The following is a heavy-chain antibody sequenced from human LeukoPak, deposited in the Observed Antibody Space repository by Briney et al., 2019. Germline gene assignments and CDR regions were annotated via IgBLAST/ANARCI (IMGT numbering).Heavy chain of an antibody. CDR3: AREGSSGWYAPIYYFDY. CDR1: GYTFTSYG. Sequence: ASVKVSCKASGYTFTSYGISWVRQAPGQGLEWMGWISAYNGSTNYAQKLQGRVTMTTDTSTSTAYMELRSLRSDDTAVYYCAREGSSGWYAPIYYFDYWGQGILVTVSS. D-gene: IGHD6-19*01. CDR2: ISAYNGST. V-gene: IGHV1-18*01. J-gene: IGHJ4*02.